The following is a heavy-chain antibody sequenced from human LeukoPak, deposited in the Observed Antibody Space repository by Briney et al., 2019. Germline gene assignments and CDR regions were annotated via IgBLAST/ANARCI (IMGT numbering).Heavy chain of an antibody. V-gene: IGHV3-23*01. D-gene: IGHD5-18*01. J-gene: IGHJ4*02. Sequence: PGGSLRLSCAASGVTFNSYAMSWVRQAPERGLEWVSAIRGSGVGTYYADSVKGRFTISRDNSKNTLYLQMNSLRAEDTAVYYCAKGNGYSYGRYYFDYWGQGTLVTVSS. CDR3: AKGNGYSYGRYYFDY. CDR1: GVTFNSYA. CDR2: IRGSGVGT.